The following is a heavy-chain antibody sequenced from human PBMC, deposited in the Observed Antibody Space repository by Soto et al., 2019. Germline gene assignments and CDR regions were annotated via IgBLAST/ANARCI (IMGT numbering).Heavy chain of an antibody. CDR3: AKSGGSSGYQDFDY. D-gene: IGHD3-22*01. CDR2: ISWNSGSI. J-gene: IGHJ4*02. V-gene: IGHV3-9*01. Sequence: PGGSLRLSCAASGFTFDDYAMHWVRQAPGKGLEWVSGISWNSGSIGYADSVKGRFTISRDNAKNSLYLQMNSLRAEDTALYYCAKSGGSSGYQDFDYWGQGTLVTVSS. CDR1: GFTFDDYA.